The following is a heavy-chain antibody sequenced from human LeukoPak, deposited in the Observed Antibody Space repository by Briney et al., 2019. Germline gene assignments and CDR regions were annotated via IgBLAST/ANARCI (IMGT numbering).Heavy chain of an antibody. V-gene: IGHV3-23*01. CDR2: ISGSGGST. CDR1: GFTFSSYA. D-gene: IGHD3-9*01. Sequence: GGSLRLSCAASGFTFSSYAMSWVRQAPGKGLEWVSAISGSGGSTYYADSVKGRFTISRDNSKNTLYLQMNSLRAEDTAVYYCAKGSIYDILTGHHFDYWGQGTLVTVSS. CDR3: AKGSIYDILTGHHFDY. J-gene: IGHJ4*02.